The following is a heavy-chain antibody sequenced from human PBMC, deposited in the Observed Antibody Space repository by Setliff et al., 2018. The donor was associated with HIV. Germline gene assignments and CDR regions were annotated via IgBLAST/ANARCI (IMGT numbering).Heavy chain of an antibody. CDR2: LSYDGST. J-gene: IGHJ3*02. Sequence: PSETLSLTCTVSGVSMSSSSYDWGWIRQPPGKGLEYIGSLSYDGSTYYHPSLKSRVSISVDTSKNQFSLRLSFVTAADTAVYYCARRIPSGIAVAFGDFDIWGQGTMVTVSS. V-gene: IGHV4-39*01. D-gene: IGHD6-19*01. CDR1: GVSMSSSSYD. CDR3: ARRIPSGIAVAFGDFDI.